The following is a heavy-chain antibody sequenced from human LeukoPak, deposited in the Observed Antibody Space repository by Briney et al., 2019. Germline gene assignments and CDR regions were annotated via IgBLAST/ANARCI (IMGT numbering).Heavy chain of an antibody. D-gene: IGHD3-22*01. V-gene: IGHV4-59*12. Sequence: SETLSLTCTVSGGSISSYYWSWIRQPPGKGLEWIGYIYCSGSTNYNPSLKSRVTISVDTSKNQFSLKLSSVTAADTAVYYCARGPYYYYDSSGYWGRVRRAFDIWGQGTMVTVSS. J-gene: IGHJ3*02. CDR2: IYCSGST. CDR1: GGSISSYY. CDR3: ARGPYYYYDSSGYWGRVRRAFDI.